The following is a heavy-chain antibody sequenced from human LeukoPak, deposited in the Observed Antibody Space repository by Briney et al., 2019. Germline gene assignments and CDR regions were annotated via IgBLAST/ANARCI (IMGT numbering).Heavy chain of an antibody. Sequence: PSETLSLTCAVYGGSFSGYYWSWIRQPPGKGLEWLGEINHSGSTNYNPSLKSRVTISVDTSKNQFSLKLSSVTAADTAVYYCARVLTGVDIVATGWFDPWGQGTLVTVSS. CDR1: GGSFSGYY. D-gene: IGHD5-12*01. CDR2: INHSGST. J-gene: IGHJ5*02. V-gene: IGHV4-34*01. CDR3: ARVLTGVDIVATGWFDP.